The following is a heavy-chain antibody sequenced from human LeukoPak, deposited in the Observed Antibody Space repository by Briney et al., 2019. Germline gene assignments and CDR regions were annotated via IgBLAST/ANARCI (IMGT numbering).Heavy chain of an antibody. V-gene: IGHV1-24*01. J-gene: IGHJ6*02. CDR2: FDPEDGET. CDR3: ATDQRGAGLGFRYGSGSYNGMDV. D-gene: IGHD3-10*01. CDR1: GYTLTELS. Sequence: ASVKVSCKVSGYTLTELSMHWVRQAPGKGLEWMGGFDPEDGETLYAQKFQGRVTMTEDTSTDTAYMELSSLRSEDTAAYYCATDQRGAGLGFRYGSGSYNGMDVWGQGTTVTVS.